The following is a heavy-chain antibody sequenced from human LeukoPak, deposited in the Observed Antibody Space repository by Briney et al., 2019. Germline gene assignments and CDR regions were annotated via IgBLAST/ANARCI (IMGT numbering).Heavy chain of an antibody. V-gene: IGHV1-18*01. CDR3: ATEILTIFGVVTDY. J-gene: IGHJ4*02. Sequence: ASVKVSCKASGYTFTSYGISWVRRAPGQGLEWMGWISAYNGNTNYAQKLQGRVTTTTDTSTSTAYMELRSLRSDDTAVYYCATEILTIFGVVTDYWGQGTLVTVSS. CDR1: GYTFTSYG. D-gene: IGHD3-3*01. CDR2: ISAYNGNT.